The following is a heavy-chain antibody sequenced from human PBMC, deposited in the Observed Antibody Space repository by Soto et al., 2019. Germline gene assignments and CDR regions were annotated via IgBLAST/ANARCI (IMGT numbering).Heavy chain of an antibody. J-gene: IGHJ6*03. Sequence: ASVKVSCKASGYTFTSYDINWVRQATGQGLEWMGWMNPNSGNTGYAQKFQGRVTMTRNTSISTAYMELSSLRSEDTAVYYCAREVSVLRFLEWSPEYKDVWGKGTTVTVSS. V-gene: IGHV1-8*01. CDR1: GYTFTSYD. CDR3: AREVSVLRFLEWSPEYKDV. CDR2: MNPNSGNT. D-gene: IGHD3-3*01.